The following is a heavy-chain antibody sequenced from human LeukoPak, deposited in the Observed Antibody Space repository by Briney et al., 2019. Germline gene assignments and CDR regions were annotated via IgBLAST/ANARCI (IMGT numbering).Heavy chain of an antibody. CDR3: ARDFLY. D-gene: IGHD2/OR15-2a*01. V-gene: IGHV3-66*01. Sequence: GGSLRLSCAASGLSVSTNSMSWVRQAPGKGLEWVSVIYSGDSTYYGDSVKGRFTISRDNAKNTLYLQMNSLRAEDTAVYYCARDFLYWGQGTLVTVSS. CDR1: GLSVSTNS. J-gene: IGHJ4*02. CDR2: IYSGDST.